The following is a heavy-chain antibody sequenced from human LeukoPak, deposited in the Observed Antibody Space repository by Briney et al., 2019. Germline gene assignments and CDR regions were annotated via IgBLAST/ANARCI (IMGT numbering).Heavy chain of an antibody. V-gene: IGHV4-59*01. J-gene: IGHJ4*02. CDR3: ARAVRDDFWSGYLY. D-gene: IGHD3-3*01. CDR2: IYYSGST. Sequence: SETLSLTCTVSGGSISTFYWSWIRQPPGKGLEWLGYIYYSGSTNYNPSLKSRVTISVDTSKNQFSLKLNSVTAADTAVYYCARAVRDDFWSGYLYWGQGTLVTVSS. CDR1: GGSISTFY.